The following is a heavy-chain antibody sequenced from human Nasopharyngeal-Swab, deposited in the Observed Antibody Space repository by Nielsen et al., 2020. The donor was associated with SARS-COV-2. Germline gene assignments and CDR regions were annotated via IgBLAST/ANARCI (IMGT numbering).Heavy chain of an antibody. CDR3: ARDYYDNYESDY. Sequence: SVKVSCKASGGTVSSYAISWVRQPPGQGLEWLGRIIPILGIPNYAQKFQGRLTITADTSTTTAYMELSSLRSEDTAVYYCARDYYDNYESDYWGQGTLVTVSS. CDR2: IIPILGIP. V-gene: IGHV1-69*04. D-gene: IGHD3-22*01. J-gene: IGHJ4*02. CDR1: GGTVSSYA.